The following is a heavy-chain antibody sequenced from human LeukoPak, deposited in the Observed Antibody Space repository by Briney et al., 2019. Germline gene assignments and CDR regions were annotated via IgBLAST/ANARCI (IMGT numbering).Heavy chain of an antibody. D-gene: IGHD3-10*01. CDR2: INPSGGST. Sequence: ASVKVSCKASGYNFTCYYMYWVRQAPRQGLEWMGIINPSGGSTSYAQKFQGRVTMTRDTSTSTVYMELSSLRSEDTAVYYCARDYYGSGRQNYYYYYYMDVWGKGTTVTISS. V-gene: IGHV1-46*01. CDR3: ARDYYGSGRQNYYYYYYMDV. CDR1: GYNFTCYY. J-gene: IGHJ6*03.